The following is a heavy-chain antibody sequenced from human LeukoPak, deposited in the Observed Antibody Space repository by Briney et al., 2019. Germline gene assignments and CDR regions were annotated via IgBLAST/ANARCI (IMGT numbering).Heavy chain of an antibody. CDR2: INPSGGST. J-gene: IGHJ3*02. CDR3: ARDIEDIVVVVAATPGAFDI. CDR1: GYTFTSYY. V-gene: IGHV1-46*01. Sequence: ASVKVSCKASGYTFTSYYMHWVRQAPGQGLEWMGIINPSGGSTSYAQKFQGRVTMTRDTSTSTVYMELSSLRSEDTAVYYCARDIEDIVVVVAATPGAFDIWGQGTMVTVSS. D-gene: IGHD2-15*01.